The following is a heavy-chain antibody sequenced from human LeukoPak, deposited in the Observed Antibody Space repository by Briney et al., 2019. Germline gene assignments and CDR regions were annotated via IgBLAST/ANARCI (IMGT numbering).Heavy chain of an antibody. D-gene: IGHD4-17*01. Sequence: SVKVSFKASGYSFTSYGISWVRQAPGQGLEWMGWISAYNGNTNYAQKLQGRVTMTTDTSTSTAYMELRSLRFDDTAVYYCARLYGDFSFDDWGQGTLVTVSS. CDR1: GYSFTSYG. J-gene: IGHJ4*02. V-gene: IGHV1-18*01. CDR2: ISAYNGNT. CDR3: ARLYGDFSFDD.